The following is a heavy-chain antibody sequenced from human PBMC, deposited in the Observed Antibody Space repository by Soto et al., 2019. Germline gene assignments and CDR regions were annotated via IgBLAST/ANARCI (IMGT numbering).Heavy chain of an antibody. CDR3: ARDRSGWFDP. J-gene: IGHJ5*02. CDR1: GFTFGTYS. V-gene: IGHV3-48*01. CDR2: ITSRSATM. Sequence: EVQLVESGGGLVQPGGSLRLSCVASGFTFGTYSMSWVRQAPGKGLEWVSYITSRSATMYYADSVKGRFTISRDNAKNSLYLQMNSLRAEDTAVYSCARDRSGWFDPWGQGTLVTVSS.